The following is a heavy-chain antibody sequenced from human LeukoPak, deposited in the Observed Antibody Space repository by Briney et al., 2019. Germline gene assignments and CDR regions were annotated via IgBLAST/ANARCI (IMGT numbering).Heavy chain of an antibody. CDR3: ARVTRGLD. D-gene: IGHD3-3*01. Sequence: ASVNFSCKASGYILTTYAMNWVRQAPGQGLDWMGWINTNTGNPTYAQGFTGRFVFSLDTSVSTAYLQTSSLTAEHTAVYYSARVTRGLDWGEGTVVSVSS. V-gene: IGHV7-4-1*02. CDR1: GYILTTYA. J-gene: IGHJ4*02. CDR2: INTNTGNP.